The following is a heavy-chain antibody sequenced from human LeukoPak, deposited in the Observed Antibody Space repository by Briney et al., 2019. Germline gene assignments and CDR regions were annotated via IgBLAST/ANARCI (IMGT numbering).Heavy chain of an antibody. J-gene: IGHJ4*02. CDR2: ISSSGSTI. CDR1: GFTFSDYY. D-gene: IGHD6-19*01. V-gene: IGHV3-11*01. CDR3: ASAVAGAYYFDY. Sequence: PGGSLRLSCAASGFTFSDYYMSSIRQAPGKGLEWVSYISSSGSTIYYADSVKSRFTISRDNAKISLYLQMSSLRAEDTAVYYCASAVAGAYYFDYWGQGTLVTVSS.